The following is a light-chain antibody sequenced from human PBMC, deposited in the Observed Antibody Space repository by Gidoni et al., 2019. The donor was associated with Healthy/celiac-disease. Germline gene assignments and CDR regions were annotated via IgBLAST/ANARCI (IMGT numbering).Light chain of an antibody. V-gene: IGKV3-20*01. CDR2: GAS. CDR1: QSVSSSY. Sequence: EIVLRQAQGTLSLSPGERATLSYRASQSVSSSYLAWYQQKPGQAPMLLIDGASSRATGIPDRFSGSGSGTDFTLTISRLEPEDFAVYYCQQYGSSPPWTFGQGTKVEIK. J-gene: IGKJ1*01. CDR3: QQYGSSPPWT.